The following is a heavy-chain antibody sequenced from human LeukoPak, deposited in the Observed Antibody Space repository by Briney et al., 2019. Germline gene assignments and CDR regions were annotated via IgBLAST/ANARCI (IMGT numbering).Heavy chain of an antibody. Sequence: GGSLRLSCAVSGFTFMNYAMHWVRQAPGTGLQWVAVISYDGRNKYYADSVRGRFTISRDNSNNTLFLHMNSLRAEDTAVYFCVRDLIDAWGASPPTDYWGQGTLVTVSS. CDR2: ISYDGRNK. D-gene: IGHD3-16*01. CDR1: GFTFMNYA. J-gene: IGHJ4*02. V-gene: IGHV3-30*04. CDR3: VRDLIDAWGASPPTDY.